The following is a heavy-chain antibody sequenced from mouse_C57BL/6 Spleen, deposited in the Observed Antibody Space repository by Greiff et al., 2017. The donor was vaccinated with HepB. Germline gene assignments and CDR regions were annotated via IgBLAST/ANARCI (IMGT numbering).Heavy chain of an antibody. Sequence: EVQRVESGAELVRPGSSVKMSCKTSGYTFTSYGINWVKQRPGQGLEWIGYIYIGNGYTEYNEKFKGKATLTSDTSSSTAYMPLSSLTSEDSAIYFGARCYYYGSSYLYYYAMDYWGQGTSVTVSS. CDR3: ARCYYYGSSYLYYYAMDY. CDR1: GYTFTSYG. J-gene: IGHJ4*01. V-gene: IGHV1-58*01. CDR2: IYIGNGYT. D-gene: IGHD1-1*01.